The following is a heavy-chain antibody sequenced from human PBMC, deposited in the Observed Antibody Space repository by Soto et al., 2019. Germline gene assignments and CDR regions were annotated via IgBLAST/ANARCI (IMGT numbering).Heavy chain of an antibody. CDR2: IYYSGST. Sequence: QVQLQESGPGLVKPSETLSLTCTVSGGSISSYYWSWIRQPPGKGLEWIGYIYYSGSTNYNPSLKSRVTISVDTSKTQFSLKLSSVTAADTAVYYCARSENPHRHTTWFDPWGQGPLVTVSS. CDR3: ARSENPHRHTTWFDP. V-gene: IGHV4-59*08. J-gene: IGHJ5*02. D-gene: IGHD1-1*01. CDR1: GGSISSYY.